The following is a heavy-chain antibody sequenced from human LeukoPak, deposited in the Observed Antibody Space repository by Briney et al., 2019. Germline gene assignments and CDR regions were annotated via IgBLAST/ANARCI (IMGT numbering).Heavy chain of an antibody. CDR2: INSDGSST. D-gene: IGHD3-22*01. J-gene: IGHJ4*02. CDR3: ARDHPEYYYDSSGYYYD. V-gene: IGHV3-74*01. CDR1: GFTFSSYW. Sequence: GGSLRISCAASGFTFSSYWMHWVRQAPGKGLVWVSRINSDGSSTSYADSVKGRFTISRDNAKNTLYLQMNSLRAEDTAVYYCARDHPEYYYDSSGYYYDWGQGTLVTVSS.